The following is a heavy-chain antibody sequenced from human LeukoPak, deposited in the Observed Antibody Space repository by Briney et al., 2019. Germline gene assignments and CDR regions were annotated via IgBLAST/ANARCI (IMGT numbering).Heavy chain of an antibody. CDR3: ARDGDYDFWSGPAGKNWFDP. V-gene: IGHV3-21*01. CDR1: GFTFSSYS. CDR2: ISSSSSYI. D-gene: IGHD3-3*01. J-gene: IGHJ5*02. Sequence: GGSLRLSCAASGFTFSSYSMNWVRQAPGKGLEWVSSISSSSSYIYYADSVKGRFTISRDNAKNSLYLQMNSLRAEDTAVYYCARDGDYDFWSGPAGKNWFDPWGQGTLSPSPQ.